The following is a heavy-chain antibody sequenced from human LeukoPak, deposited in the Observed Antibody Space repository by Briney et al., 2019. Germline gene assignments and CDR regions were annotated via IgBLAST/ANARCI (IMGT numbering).Heavy chain of an antibody. CDR2: IIPIFGTA. V-gene: IGHV1-69*13. J-gene: IGHJ6*02. CDR1: GGTFSSYA. D-gene: IGHD6-13*01. CDR3: ARTMVLAAAGKGGYYYYYGMDV. Sequence: SVKVSCKASGGTFSSYAISWVRQAPGQGLEWMGGIIPIFGTANYAQKFQGRVTITADESTSTAYMELSSLRSEDTAVYYCARTMVLAAAGKGGYYYYYGMDVWGQGTTVTVS.